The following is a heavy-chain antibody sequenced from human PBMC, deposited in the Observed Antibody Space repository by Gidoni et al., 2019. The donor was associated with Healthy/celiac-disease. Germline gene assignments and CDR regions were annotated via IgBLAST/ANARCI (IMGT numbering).Heavy chain of an antibody. CDR2: ISSSGSTI. Sequence: QVQLVESGGGLVKPGGSLRLSCAAAGVNCSDYYMSWIRQAPGKGLEWVSYISSSGSTIYYADSVKGRFTISRDNAKNSLYLQMNSLRAEDTAVYYCARVGLGGYSYGSGAVDYWGQGTLVTVSS. CDR3: ARVGLGGYSYGSGAVDY. D-gene: IGHD5-18*01. J-gene: IGHJ4*02. CDR1: GVNCSDYY. V-gene: IGHV3-11*01.